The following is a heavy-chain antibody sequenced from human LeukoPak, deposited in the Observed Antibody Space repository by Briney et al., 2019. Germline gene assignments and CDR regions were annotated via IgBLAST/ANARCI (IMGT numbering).Heavy chain of an antibody. CDR2: INYSGST. Sequence: SETLSLTCAVYGGSFSGYYWSWIRQPPGKGLEWIGEINYSGSTNYNPSLKSRVTISVDTSKNQFSLKLTSVTAADTAVYYCARGRISVVVTAARWFRYFDLWGRGTLVTVSS. CDR3: ARGRISVVVTAARWFRYFDL. J-gene: IGHJ2*01. V-gene: IGHV4-34*01. D-gene: IGHD2-21*02. CDR1: GGSFSGYY.